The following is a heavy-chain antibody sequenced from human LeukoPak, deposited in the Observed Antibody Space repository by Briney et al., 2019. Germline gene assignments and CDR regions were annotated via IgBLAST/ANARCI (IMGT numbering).Heavy chain of an antibody. Sequence: GASVKVSCKASGGTFSSYAISWVRQAPGQGLEWMRGIIPIFGTANYAQKFQGRVTITTDESTSTAYMELSSLRSEDTAVYYCARGPHYYDSSGYWNYWGQGTLVTVSS. J-gene: IGHJ4*02. CDR2: IIPIFGTA. D-gene: IGHD3-22*01. CDR1: GGTFSSYA. V-gene: IGHV1-69*05. CDR3: ARGPHYYDSSGYWNY.